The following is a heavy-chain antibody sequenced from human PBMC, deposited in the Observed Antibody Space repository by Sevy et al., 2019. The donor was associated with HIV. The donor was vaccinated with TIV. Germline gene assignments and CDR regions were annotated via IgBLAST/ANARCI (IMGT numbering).Heavy chain of an antibody. Sequence: ASVKVSCKASGGTFSSYAISWVRQAPGQGLEWMGGIIPIFGTANYAQKFQGRVTITADESTSTAYMELSSLRSEDTAVYYCARLMDRWNYRNWFDPWGQGTLVTVSS. CDR1: GGTFSSYA. V-gene: IGHV1-69*13. CDR2: IIPIFGTA. CDR3: ARLMDRWNYRNWFDP. D-gene: IGHD1-7*01. J-gene: IGHJ5*02.